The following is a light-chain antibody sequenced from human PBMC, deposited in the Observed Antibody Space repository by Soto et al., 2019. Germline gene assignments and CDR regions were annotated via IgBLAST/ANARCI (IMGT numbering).Light chain of an antibody. Sequence: EIVLTQSPGTPSLSPGERATLSCRASQSVSSSYLAWYQLKPGQAPRLLIYGASGRATGIPDRFSGSGSGTDFTITISRLEPEDFAVYYCQQYGNSRAFGQRNKVEI. V-gene: IGKV3-20*01. CDR1: QSVSSSY. CDR3: QQYGNSRA. J-gene: IGKJ1*01. CDR2: GAS.